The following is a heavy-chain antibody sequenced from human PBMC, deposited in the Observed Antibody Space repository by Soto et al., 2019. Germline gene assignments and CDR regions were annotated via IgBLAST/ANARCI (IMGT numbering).Heavy chain of an antibody. CDR1: GFTFSSYA. CDR2: ISGSGGST. V-gene: IGHV3-23*01. D-gene: IGHD6-6*01. Sequence: GGSLRLSCAASGFTFSSYAMSWVRQAPGKGLEWVSAISGSGGSTYYADSVKGRFTISRDNSKNTLYLQMNSLRAEDTAVYYCAKDQAARPLPTYYFDYWGQGTLVTVSS. CDR3: AKDQAARPLPTYYFDY. J-gene: IGHJ4*02.